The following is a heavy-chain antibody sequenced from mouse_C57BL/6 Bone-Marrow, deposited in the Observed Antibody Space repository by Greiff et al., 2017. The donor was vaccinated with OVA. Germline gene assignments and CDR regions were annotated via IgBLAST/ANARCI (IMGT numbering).Heavy chain of an antibody. CDR1: GYTFTDYA. CDR2: ISTYYGDA. Sequence: VQRVESGPELVRPGVSVKISCKGSGYTFTDYAIHWVKQSHAKSLEWIGVISTYYGDASHNQKFKDKATMTVDKSSSTAYMELARLTSEDSAVYYCARGLGRYYFDYWGQGTTLTVSS. J-gene: IGHJ2*01. CDR3: ARGLGRYYFDY. V-gene: IGHV1-67*01. D-gene: IGHD4-1*01.